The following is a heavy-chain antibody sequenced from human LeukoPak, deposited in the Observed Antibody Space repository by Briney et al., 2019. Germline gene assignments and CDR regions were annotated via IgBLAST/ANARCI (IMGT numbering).Heavy chain of an antibody. V-gene: IGHV3-23*01. CDR1: GFTFSNYA. J-gene: IGHJ4*02. Sequence: GGSLRLSCAASGFTFSNYAMSWVRQAPGKGLEWVSTSGSGGGTYYADSVKGRFTISRDNSKNTVYLQMNSLRAEDTAVYYCAKRYVVTGSYYYFDYWGQGTLVTVSS. D-gene: IGHD1-26*01. CDR3: AKRYVVTGSYYYFDY. CDR2: SGSGGGT.